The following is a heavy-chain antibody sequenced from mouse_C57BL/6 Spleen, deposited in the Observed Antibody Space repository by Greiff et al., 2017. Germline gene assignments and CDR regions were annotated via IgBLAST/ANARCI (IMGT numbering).Heavy chain of an antibody. Sequence: VQLQQPGAELVRPGTSVKLSCKASGYTFTSYWMHWVKQRPGQGLEWIGVIDPSDSYTNYNQKFKGKATLTVDTSSSTAYMQLSSLTSEDSAVYYCAQGGVAYWGQGTLVTVSA. CDR3: AQGGVAY. V-gene: IGHV1-59*01. CDR2: IDPSDSYT. J-gene: IGHJ3*01. CDR1: GYTFTSYW.